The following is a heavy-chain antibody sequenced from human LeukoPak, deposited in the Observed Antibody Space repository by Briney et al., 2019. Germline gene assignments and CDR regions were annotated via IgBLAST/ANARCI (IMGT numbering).Heavy chain of an antibody. CDR1: GGSVSGYY. CDR2: VNHSGST. CDR3: AREPPPINCSGGSCYRGLFDY. Sequence: SETLSLTCAVYGGSVSGYYWSWIRQPPGKGKEWIGEVNHSGSTNYNPSLKSRVTISVDTSKNQFSLKLSSVTAADTAVYYCAREPPPINCSGGSCYRGLFDYWGQGTLVTVSS. D-gene: IGHD2-15*01. J-gene: IGHJ4*02. V-gene: IGHV4-34*01.